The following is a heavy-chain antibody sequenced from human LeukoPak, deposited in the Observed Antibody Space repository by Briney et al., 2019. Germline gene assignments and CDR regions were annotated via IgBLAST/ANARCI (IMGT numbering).Heavy chain of an antibody. CDR2: ITYSGKYI. CDR1: GFSFSTST. CDR3: AKDSDLYSSWSWFDP. D-gene: IGHD6-6*01. Sequence: GGSLRLSCAASGFSFSTSTMTWVRQAPGKGLEWVSSITYSGKYIYYEDSVKGRFTISRDNSKNTLYLQVNSLRAEDTAVYYCAKDSDLYSSWSWFDPWGQGTLVTVSS. V-gene: IGHV3-21*01. J-gene: IGHJ5*02.